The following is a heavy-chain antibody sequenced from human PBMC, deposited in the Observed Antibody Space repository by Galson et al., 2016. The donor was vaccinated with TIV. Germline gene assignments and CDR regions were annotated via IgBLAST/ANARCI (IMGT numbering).Heavy chain of an antibody. Sequence: SVKVSCKASGYTFTSFDISWIRQAPGQGLEWMGWMSPSNGNTGYAEKFRGRITMTRHPSTTTVYMEMNGLTYEDTAVYYCAVGHYYDSSGYSFDFWGQGTLVTVSS. D-gene: IGHD3-22*01. CDR1: GYTFTSFD. J-gene: IGHJ5*01. CDR2: MSPSNGNT. V-gene: IGHV1-8*01. CDR3: AVGHYYDSSGYSFDF.